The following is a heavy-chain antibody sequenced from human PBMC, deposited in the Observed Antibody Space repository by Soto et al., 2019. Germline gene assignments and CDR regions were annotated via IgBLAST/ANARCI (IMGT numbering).Heavy chain of an antibody. D-gene: IGHD3-10*01. CDR1: GFMFSSYA. Sequence: HPGGSLRLSCAACGFMFSSYAMSWVRQAPGKGLEWVSVISGSGDSIYYADSVKGRSTISRDNSKNTLYLQMKSLRAEDTAVYYCAKTFFSGSGSYRGWFDPWGQGTLVTVSS. J-gene: IGHJ5*02. CDR2: ISGSGDSI. V-gene: IGHV3-23*01. CDR3: AKTFFSGSGSYRGWFDP.